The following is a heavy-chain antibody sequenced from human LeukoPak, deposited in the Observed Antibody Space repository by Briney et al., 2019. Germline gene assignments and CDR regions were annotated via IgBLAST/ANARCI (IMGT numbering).Heavy chain of an antibody. CDR3: VRVTTNGYFDY. J-gene: IGHJ4*02. CDR1: GFTFSSFW. Sequence: GGSLRLSCAASGFTFSSFWMGGVPQAPGKGLEGVASIKYDESEIHYVDSVKGRFTISRDNAKNSLYLQMYRLRAEDTAVCVCVRVTTNGYFDYWGQGSLVTVSS. V-gene: IGHV3-7*04. D-gene: IGHD1-1*01. CDR2: IKYDESEI.